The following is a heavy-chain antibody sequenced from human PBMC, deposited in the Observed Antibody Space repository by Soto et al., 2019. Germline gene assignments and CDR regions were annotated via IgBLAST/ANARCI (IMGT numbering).Heavy chain of an antibody. CDR3: ASRSSGWYFDY. V-gene: IGHV3-23*01. CDR1: GFTFSSYA. D-gene: IGHD6-19*01. CDR2: ISGSGGST. J-gene: IGHJ4*02. Sequence: EVQLLESGGGLVQPGGSLRLSCAASGFTFSSYAMSWVRQAPGKGLEWVSIISGSGGSTYYADSVKGRFTISRDNSKNTVYLQMSSLRADDTAVYYCASRSSGWYFDYWGQGTLVTVSS.